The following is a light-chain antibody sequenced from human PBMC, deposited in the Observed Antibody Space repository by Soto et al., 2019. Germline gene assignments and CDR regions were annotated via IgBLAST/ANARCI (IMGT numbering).Light chain of an antibody. CDR1: QSFSSSY. J-gene: IGKJ2*01. V-gene: IGKV3-20*01. Sequence: EIVLTQSPGTLSLSPGERATLSCRDSQSFSSSYLAWYQQKPGQAPRLLIYDASSRATGIPDRFSGSGSGTDFTLTISRLEPEDFAVYYCQQYGSSPPYTFGQGTKLEIK. CDR3: QQYGSSPPYT. CDR2: DAS.